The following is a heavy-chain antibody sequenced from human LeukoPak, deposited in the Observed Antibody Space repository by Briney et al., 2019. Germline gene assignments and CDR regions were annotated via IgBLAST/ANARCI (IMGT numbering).Heavy chain of an antibody. CDR3: ARPRSVPAAMEGYYYTDV. Sequence: SVKVSCKASGGTFSSYAISWVRQAPGQGLEWMGGIIPIFGTANYAQKFQGRVTITTDESTSTAYMELSSLRSEDTAVYYCARPRSVPAAMEGYYYTDVWGKGTTVTVSS. D-gene: IGHD2-2*01. CDR1: GGTFSSYA. J-gene: IGHJ6*03. CDR2: IIPIFGTA. V-gene: IGHV1-69*05.